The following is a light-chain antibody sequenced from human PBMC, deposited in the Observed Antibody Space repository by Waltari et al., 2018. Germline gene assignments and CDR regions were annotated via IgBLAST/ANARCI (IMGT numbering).Light chain of an antibody. V-gene: IGLV3-1*01. CDR3: QAWDSSTAV. J-gene: IGLJ2*01. CDR2: RDT. CDR1: KLGDKY. Sequence: SYELAQPPSVSVSPGQTASITCSGDKLGDKYVSWYQQKPGQSPVVVIYRDTERPSGIPERFSGSNSGNTATLTISGTQTMDGADYYCQAWDSSTAVFGGGTKLTVL.